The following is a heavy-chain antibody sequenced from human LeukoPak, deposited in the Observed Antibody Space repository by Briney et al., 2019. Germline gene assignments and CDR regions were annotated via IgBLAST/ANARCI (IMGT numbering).Heavy chain of an antibody. CDR2: ISSSSSYI. V-gene: IGHV3-21*01. D-gene: IGHD3-3*01. Sequence: GGSPGLSCAASGFTFSSYSMNWVRQAPGKGLEWVSSISSSSSYIYYADSVKGRFTISRDNAKNSLYLQMNSLRAEDTAVYYCARSGHYDFWSGYSLHYFDYWGQGTLVTVSS. CDR3: ARSGHYDFWSGYSLHYFDY. J-gene: IGHJ4*02. CDR1: GFTFSSYS.